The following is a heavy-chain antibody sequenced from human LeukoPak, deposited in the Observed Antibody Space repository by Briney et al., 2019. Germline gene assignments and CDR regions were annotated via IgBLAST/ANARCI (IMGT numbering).Heavy chain of an antibody. CDR3: ARDLGYCSSTSCYHWFDP. V-gene: IGHV4-30-4*08. CDR2: IYYSGST. Sequence: SETLSLTCTVSGGSISSGDYYWSWIRQPPGKGLEWIGYIYYSGSTYYNPSLKSRVTISVDTSKNQFSLKLSSVTAADTAVYYCARDLGYCSSTSCYHWFDPWGQGTLVTVSS. J-gene: IGHJ5*02. D-gene: IGHD2-2*01. CDR1: GGSISSGDYY.